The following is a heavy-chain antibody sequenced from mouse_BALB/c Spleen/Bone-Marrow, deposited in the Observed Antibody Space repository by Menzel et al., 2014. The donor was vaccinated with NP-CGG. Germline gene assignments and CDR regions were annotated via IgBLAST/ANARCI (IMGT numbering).Heavy chain of an antibody. Sequence: EVQRVESGGGLVQPGGSLRLSCATSGFTFXDYYMNWVRQPPGKALEWLGFIRNKANGYTTEYGASVKSRFTISRDNSQNILYLQMNTLRVDDSATYYCARDKGRVFFDYWGQGTTLTVSS. CDR3: ARDKGRVFFDY. V-gene: IGHV7-3*02. CDR1: GFTFXDYY. J-gene: IGHJ2*01. CDR2: IRNKANGYTT.